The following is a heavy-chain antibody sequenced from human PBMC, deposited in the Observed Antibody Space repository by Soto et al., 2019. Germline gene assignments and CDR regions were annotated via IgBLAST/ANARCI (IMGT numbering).Heavy chain of an antibody. CDR3: VRRAITATTNWGAFDV. D-gene: IGHD1-20*01. CDR2: VSPGGDVS. CDR1: GFTFSSVV. Sequence: GASLSRSCAASGFTFSSVVMNWGRHARGRGLEWVSTVSPGGDVSHYTDSVKGRFTISRDNSRRTLHLQMDSLRAEDAAVYFCVRRAITATTNWGAFDVWGQGTVVTVSS. V-gene: IGHV3-23*01. J-gene: IGHJ3*01.